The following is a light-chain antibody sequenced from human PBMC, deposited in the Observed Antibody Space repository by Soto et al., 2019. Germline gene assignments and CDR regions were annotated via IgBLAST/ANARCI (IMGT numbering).Light chain of an antibody. V-gene: IGLV2-14*01. Sequence: QSALTQPASVSGSPGQSIAISCAGTMRDVGAYNLVSWYQQHPGRAPQLIIYEVRNRPSGISFRFSGSKSGNTASLTISGLQAEDEADYYCSSYTSKSSLIFGGGTKVTVL. CDR3: SSYTSKSSLI. CDR1: MRDVGAYNL. J-gene: IGLJ2*01. CDR2: EVR.